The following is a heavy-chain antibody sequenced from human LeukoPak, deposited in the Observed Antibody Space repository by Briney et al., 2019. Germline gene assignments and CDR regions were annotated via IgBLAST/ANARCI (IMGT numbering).Heavy chain of an antibody. CDR3: ARGGLPAVAGCKRFDY. V-gene: IGHV1-69*13. J-gene: IGHJ4*02. CDR1: GGTFSSYA. Sequence: SVKVSCKASGGTFSSYAISWVRQAPGQGLEWMGGIIPIFGTANYAQKFQGRVTITADESTSTAYMELSSLRSEDTAVYYCARGGLPAVAGCKRFDYWGQGTLVTVSS. CDR2: IIPIFGTA. D-gene: IGHD6-19*01.